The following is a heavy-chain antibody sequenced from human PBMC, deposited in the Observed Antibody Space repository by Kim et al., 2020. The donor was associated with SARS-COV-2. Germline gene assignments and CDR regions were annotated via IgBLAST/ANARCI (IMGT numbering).Heavy chain of an antibody. CDR2: ISYDGSNK. CDR1: GFTFSTHG. CDR3: TSEVITFGGVIGDY. V-gene: IGHV3-30*03. D-gene: IGHD3-16*02. Sequence: GGSLRLSCAASGFTFSTHGMYWVRQAPGKGLEWVAVISYDGSNKYYADSVKGRFTISRDNSKNTLYLQMNSLRAEDTAVYYCTSEVITFGGVIGDYWGQGTLVTVSS. J-gene: IGHJ4*02.